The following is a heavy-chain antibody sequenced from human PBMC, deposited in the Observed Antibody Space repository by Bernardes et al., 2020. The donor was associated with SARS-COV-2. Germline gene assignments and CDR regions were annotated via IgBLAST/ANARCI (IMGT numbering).Heavy chain of an antibody. V-gene: IGHV3-7*03. D-gene: IGHD1-26*01. CDR1: GFTFSSHC. CDR3: ARDGTFLLDY. Sequence: GGSLRLSCAASGFTFSSHCMTWVRQAPGKGLEWVANIRQDGNDKNYVDSVRGRFTISRDNAKNSLYLQMNNLRADDTAVYYCARDGTFLLDYWGQGTLVTVSS. J-gene: IGHJ4*02. CDR2: IRQDGNDK.